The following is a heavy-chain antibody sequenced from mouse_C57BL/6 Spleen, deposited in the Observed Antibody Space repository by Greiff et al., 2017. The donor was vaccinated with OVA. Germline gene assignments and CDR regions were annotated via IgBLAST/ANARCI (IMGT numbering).Heavy chain of an antibody. CDR2: ISSGGSYT. CDR3: ASLGREAMDY. J-gene: IGHJ4*01. Sequence: EVHLVESGGDLVKPGGSLKLSCAASGFTFSSYGMSWVRQTPDKRLEWVATISSGGSYTYYPDSVKGRFTISRDNAKNTLYLQMSSLKSEDTAMYYCASLGREAMDYWGQGTSVTVSS. CDR1: GFTFSSYG. D-gene: IGHD4-1*01. V-gene: IGHV5-6*01.